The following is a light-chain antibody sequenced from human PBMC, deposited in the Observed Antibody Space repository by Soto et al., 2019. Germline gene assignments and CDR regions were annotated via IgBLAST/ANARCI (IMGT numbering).Light chain of an antibody. CDR1: SSDVGAYNY. CDR3: SSYTSGSTLNYV. V-gene: IGLV2-14*03. Sequence: QSVLTQPASVSGSPGQSITFSCTGTSSDVGAYNYVSWYQQHPGKAPKLMIYDVSNRPSGVSNRFSGSKSGNTASLTISRLQAEDEGDYYCSSYTSGSTLNYVFGTGTKVTV. CDR2: DVS. J-gene: IGLJ1*01.